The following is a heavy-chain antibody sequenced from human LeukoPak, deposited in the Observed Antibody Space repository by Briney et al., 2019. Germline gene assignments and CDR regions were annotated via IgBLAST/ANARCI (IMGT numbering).Heavy chain of an antibody. CDR2: INPNSGGT. CDR3: ARGGTNWGYYFDY. J-gene: IGHJ4*02. V-gene: IGHV1-2*02. D-gene: IGHD7-27*01. CDR1: GYTFTGYY. Sequence: GASVKVSCKASGYTFTGYYMHWVRQAPGQGLEWMGWINPNSGGTNYAQKFQGRVTMTRDTSISTAYMELSRLRSDDTAVYYRARGGTNWGYYFDYWGQGTLVTVSS.